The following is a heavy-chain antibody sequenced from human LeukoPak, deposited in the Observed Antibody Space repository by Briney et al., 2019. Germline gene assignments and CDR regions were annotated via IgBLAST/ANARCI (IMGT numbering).Heavy chain of an antibody. CDR2: INPSGGST. D-gene: IGHD2-15*01. CDR3: VSPSNAGGLNYYYYGMDV. Sequence: ASVKVSCKASGYTFTSHYVHWVRQTPGQGREWMGMINPSGGSTTYAQRFQGKVTMTRDTSTRTVYMEVRSVRCEDTAVYYCVSPSNAGGLNYYYYGMDVWGQGTTVTVSS. J-gene: IGHJ6*02. V-gene: IGHV1-46*01. CDR1: GYTFTSHY.